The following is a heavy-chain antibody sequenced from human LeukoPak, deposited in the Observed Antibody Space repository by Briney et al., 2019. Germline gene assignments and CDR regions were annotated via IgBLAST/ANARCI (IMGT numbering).Heavy chain of an antibody. V-gene: IGHV4-4*07. CDR2: IYTSCST. CDR3: ARVRRGIAVAGQGAFDI. D-gene: IGHD6-19*01. J-gene: IGHJ3*02. Sequence: PSGTLSLTCTVSGGSISSDDWSWIRQPAGKGLEWICRIYTSCSTNYNPSLKSRVTMSVDTSKNQFSLKLSSVTAADTAVYYCARVRRGIAVAGQGAFDIWGQGTMVTVSS. CDR1: GGSISSDD.